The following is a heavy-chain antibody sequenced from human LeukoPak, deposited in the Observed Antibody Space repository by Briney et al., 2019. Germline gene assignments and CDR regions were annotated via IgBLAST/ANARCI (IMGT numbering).Heavy chain of an antibody. CDR3: ARDSRRGVVPATYTFDI. Sequence: GASVKVSCKASGYTFTGYYMHWVRQAPGQGLEWMGRVNPNSGDTNYAQKFQDRVTMSRDTSISTASMELSSLRSDDTAVYYCARDSRRGVVPATYTFDIWGQGTMVSVSS. D-gene: IGHD2-15*01. J-gene: IGHJ3*02. CDR2: VNPNSGDT. V-gene: IGHV1-2*02. CDR1: GYTFTGYY.